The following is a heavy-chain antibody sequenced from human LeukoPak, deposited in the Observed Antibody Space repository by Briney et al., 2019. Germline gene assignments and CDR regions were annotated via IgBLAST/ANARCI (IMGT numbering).Heavy chain of an antibody. CDR1: GYTFTGYY. Sequence: ASVKVSCKASGYTFTGYYMHWVRQAPGQGLEWMGWINPNSGGTNYAQKFQGRVTMTRDTSISTAYMELSRLRSDDTAVYYCARGPHVTRGYYYYYYMDVWGKGTTVTISS. CDR3: ARGPHVTRGYYYYYYMDV. CDR2: INPNSGGT. V-gene: IGHV1-2*02. J-gene: IGHJ6*03. D-gene: IGHD2-15*01.